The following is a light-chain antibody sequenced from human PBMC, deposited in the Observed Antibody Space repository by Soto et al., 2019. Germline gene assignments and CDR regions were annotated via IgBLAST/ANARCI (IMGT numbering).Light chain of an antibody. CDR3: QQYENWPPLT. J-gene: IGKJ4*01. Sequence: EIVMTQSLATVSVSPGETVTLSCRASQTIADNLAWYQQKPGQPPRLLVYGASTRTTGVPARFSGSGSGTEFTLTISSLQSEDFAVYYCQQYENWPPLTFGGGTKVELK. CDR1: QTIADN. V-gene: IGKV3-15*01. CDR2: GAS.